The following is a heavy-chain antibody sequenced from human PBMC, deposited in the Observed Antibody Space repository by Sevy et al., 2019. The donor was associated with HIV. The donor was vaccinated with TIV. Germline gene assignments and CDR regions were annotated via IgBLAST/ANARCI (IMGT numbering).Heavy chain of an antibody. CDR2: IYSGGNT. Sequence: GGSLRLSCAASGFTVGSTYMSWVRQAPGKGLEWVSIIYSGGNTYYADSGKGRLIISRDDSRNTLYLQMNSLRGEDTAVYFCAREATRYCSGGDCSRRNYYFYMDIWGKGTTVTVSS. V-gene: IGHV3-66*02. D-gene: IGHD2-15*01. CDR3: AREATRYCSGGDCSRRNYYFYMDI. J-gene: IGHJ6*03. CDR1: GFTVGSTY.